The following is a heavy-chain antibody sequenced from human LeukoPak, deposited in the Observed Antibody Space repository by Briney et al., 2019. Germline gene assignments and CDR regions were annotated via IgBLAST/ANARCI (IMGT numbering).Heavy chain of an antibody. CDR2: INHSGST. CDR3: ARGVRSKPLFDY. J-gene: IGHJ4*02. CDR1: GGSFSGYY. V-gene: IGHV4-34*01. Sequence: SETLSLTCAVYGGSFSGYYWSWIRQPPGKGLEWIGEINHSGSTNYNPSLKSRVTISVDTSKNQFSLKLSSVTAADTAVYYCARGVRSKPLFDYWGQGTLVTVSS. D-gene: IGHD5/OR15-5a*01.